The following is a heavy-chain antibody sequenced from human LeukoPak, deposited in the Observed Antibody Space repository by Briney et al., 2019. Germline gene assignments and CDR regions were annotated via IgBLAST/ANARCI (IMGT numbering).Heavy chain of an antibody. D-gene: IGHD4-17*01. CDR1: GYSFTSYC. CDR2: IYASGADT. V-gene: IGHV5-51*01. CDR3: ARTNGDYTLAP. Sequence: HGESLKISCKGSGYSFTSYCMGWVRQIPGKGLEWIWIIYASGADTKYSASVQGQFTISADNSITTAYLHRSSLTASDTAIYYCARTNGDYTLAPGDQETLVTVSS. J-gene: IGHJ5*02.